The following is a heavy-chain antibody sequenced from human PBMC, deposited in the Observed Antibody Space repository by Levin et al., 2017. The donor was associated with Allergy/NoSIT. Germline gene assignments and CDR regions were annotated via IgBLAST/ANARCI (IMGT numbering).Heavy chain of an antibody. CDR1: GFSISDYY. CDR3: ARFLDLVAVAGTPPEIDH. Sequence: GGSLRLSCAASGFSISDYYMSWIRKAPGKGLEWLSHSSGSTSYTNYAYSVKGRFTMSRDRAKNSVYLQMNSLRAEDTAVYFCARFLDLVAVAGTPPEIDHWGQGTLVTVSS. D-gene: IGHD6-19*01. V-gene: IGHV3-11*03. CDR2: SSGSTSYT. J-gene: IGHJ5*02.